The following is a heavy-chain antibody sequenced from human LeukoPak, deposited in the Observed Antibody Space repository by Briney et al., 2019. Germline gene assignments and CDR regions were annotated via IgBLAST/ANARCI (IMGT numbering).Heavy chain of an antibody. CDR2: ISSSSSTI. D-gene: IGHD3-22*01. J-gene: IGHJ4*02. CDR1: GFTFSSYS. V-gene: IGHV3-48*01. CDR3: ARVGTQYYYDSSGYSQEFDY. Sequence: SGGSLRLSCAASGFTFSSYSMNWVRQAPGKGLEWVSYISSSSSTIYYADSVKGRFTISRDNAKNSLYLQMNSLRAEDTAVYYCARVGTQYYYDSSGYSQEFDYWGQGTLVTVSS.